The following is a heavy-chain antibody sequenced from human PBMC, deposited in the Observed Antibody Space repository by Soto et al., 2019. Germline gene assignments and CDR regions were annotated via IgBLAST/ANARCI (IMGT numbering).Heavy chain of an antibody. V-gene: IGHV3-30*18. CDR1: GFTFSSYG. CDR2: ISYDGSNK. J-gene: IGHJ4*02. CDR3: AKDPFDY. Sequence: QVQLVESGGGVVQPGRSLRLSCAASGFTFSSYGMYWVRQAPGKGLEWVAVISYDGSNKYYADSVKGRFTISRDNSKNTLYLQMNSLRAEDTAVYYCAKDPFDYWGQGTLVTVSS.